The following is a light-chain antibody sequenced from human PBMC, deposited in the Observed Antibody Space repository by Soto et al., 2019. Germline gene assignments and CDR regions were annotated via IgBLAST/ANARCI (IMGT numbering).Light chain of an antibody. V-gene: IGKV3-11*01. J-gene: IGKJ4*01. Sequence: EILLTQSPATLSKSPGERATLSCRASQSISTYLAWYQQKPGQAPRLLIYDASIRATGIPARFSGSWSGTDFTLTISSLEPEDFAVDYCQQRTDSSFGGGTKVEIK. CDR1: QSISTY. CDR3: QQRTDSS. CDR2: DAS.